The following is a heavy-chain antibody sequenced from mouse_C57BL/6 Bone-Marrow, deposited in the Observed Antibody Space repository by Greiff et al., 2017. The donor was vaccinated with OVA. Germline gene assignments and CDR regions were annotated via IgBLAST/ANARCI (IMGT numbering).Heavy chain of an antibody. J-gene: IGHJ4*01. Sequence: VQLQQPGAELVKPGASVKLSCKASGYTFTSYWMHWVKQRPGQGLEWIGMIHPNSGSTNYNEKFKSKATLTVDKSSSTAYMQLSSLTSEDSAVYYCAIYYDAPYAMDYWGQGTSVTVSS. V-gene: IGHV1-64*01. D-gene: IGHD2-4*01. CDR3: AIYYDAPYAMDY. CDR1: GYTFTSYW. CDR2: IHPNSGST.